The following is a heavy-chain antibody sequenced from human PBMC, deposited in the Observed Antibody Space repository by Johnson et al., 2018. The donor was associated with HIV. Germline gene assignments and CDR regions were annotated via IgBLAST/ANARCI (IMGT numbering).Heavy chain of an antibody. CDR1: GFTFSSYA. J-gene: IGHJ3*02. V-gene: IGHV3-30-3*01. D-gene: IGHD5-12*01. CDR2: ISYDGSNK. CDR3: TTGLSSGKGAFDI. Sequence: QMLLVESGVGVVQPGGSLRLSCAASGFTFSSYAMHWVRQAPGKGLEWVAVISYDGSNKYYADSVTGRFTISRDDSKNTLYLQINSLKTEDTAVYYCTTGLSSGKGAFDIWGQGTMVTVSS.